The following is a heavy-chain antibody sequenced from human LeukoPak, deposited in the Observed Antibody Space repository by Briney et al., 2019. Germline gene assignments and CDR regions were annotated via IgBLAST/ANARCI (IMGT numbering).Heavy chain of an antibody. Sequence: GRSLRLSCAASGFTFDDYAMHWVRQAPGKGLEWVSGISWNSGSIGYADSVKGRFTISRDNAKNSLYLQMNSLRAEDMALYYCAKQGLTMVRGAQTGNAFDIWGQGTMVTVSS. J-gene: IGHJ3*02. V-gene: IGHV3-9*03. CDR3: AKQGLTMVRGAQTGNAFDI. CDR2: ISWNSGSI. D-gene: IGHD3-10*01. CDR1: GFTFDDYA.